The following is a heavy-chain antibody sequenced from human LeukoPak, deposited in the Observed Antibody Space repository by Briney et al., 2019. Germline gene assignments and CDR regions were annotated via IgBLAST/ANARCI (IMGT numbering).Heavy chain of an antibody. CDR1: GYTFTSYY. D-gene: IGHD2-2*01. CDR3: ARDLSLVVVVPAAQVGPSNGAFDI. CDR2: INPSGGST. V-gene: IGHV1-46*01. Sequence: ASVTVSCKASGYTFTSYYMHWVRQAPGQGLEWMGLINPSGGSTSYAQKFQGRVTMTRDMSTSTVHMELSSLRSEDTAVYYCARDLSLVVVVPAAQVGPSNGAFDIWGQGTMVTVSS. J-gene: IGHJ3*02.